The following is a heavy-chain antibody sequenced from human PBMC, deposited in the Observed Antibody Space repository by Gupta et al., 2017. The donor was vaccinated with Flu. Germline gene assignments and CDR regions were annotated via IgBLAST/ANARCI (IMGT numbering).Heavy chain of an antibody. D-gene: IGHD3-22*01. CDR2: IYTSGST. CDR3: ASDHYYDRETNAFDI. V-gene: IGHV4-4*07. J-gene: IGHJ3*02. CDR1: GGSISSYY. Sequence: QVQLQESGPGLVKPSETLSLTCTVSGGSISSYYWSWIGQPAGKGLEWIGRIYTSGSTNYNPSLKSRVTMSVDTSKNQFSLKLSSVTAADTAVYYCASDHYYDRETNAFDIWGQGTMVTVSS.